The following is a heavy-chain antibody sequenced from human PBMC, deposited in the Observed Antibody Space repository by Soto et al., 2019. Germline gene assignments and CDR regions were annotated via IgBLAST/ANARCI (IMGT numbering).Heavy chain of an antibody. CDR3: ARGDGGSFLYYYYGMDV. CDR2: INAGNGNT. J-gene: IGHJ6*02. CDR1: GYTFTSYA. Sequence: ASVKVSCKASGYTFTSYAMHWVRQAPGQRLEWMGWINAGNGNTKYSQKFQGRVTITRDTSASTAYMELSSLRSEDTAVYYCARGDGGSFLYYYYGMDVWGQGTTVTVSS. V-gene: IGHV1-3*01. D-gene: IGHD2-15*01.